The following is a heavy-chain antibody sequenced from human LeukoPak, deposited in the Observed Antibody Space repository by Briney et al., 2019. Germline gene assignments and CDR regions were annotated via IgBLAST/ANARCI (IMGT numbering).Heavy chain of an antibody. J-gene: IGHJ3*02. D-gene: IGHD3-10*01. V-gene: IGHV3-23*01. Sequence: GGSLRLSCAASGFTFSSYAMSWVRQAPGKGLEWVPAISGSGGSTYYADSVKGRFTISRDNSKNTLYLQMNSLRAEDTAVYYCAKSGGGTYYYGSGSYAVAFDIWGQGTMVTVSS. CDR2: ISGSGGST. CDR1: GFTFSSYA. CDR3: AKSGGGTYYYGSGSYAVAFDI.